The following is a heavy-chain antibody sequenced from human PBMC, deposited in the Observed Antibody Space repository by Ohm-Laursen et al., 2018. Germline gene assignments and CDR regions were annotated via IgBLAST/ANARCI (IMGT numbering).Heavy chain of an antibody. Sequence: SDTLSLTCTVSGDSISSYFWIWIRQPAGRRLEWIGRINTSGSTIYNSSLESRVTMSIDTTKNQFSLKLTSVTAADTAVYYCARGKKGYYYDSSSFDYWGQGTLVTVSS. CDR1: GDSISSYF. D-gene: IGHD3-22*01. CDR3: ARGKKGYYYDSSSFDY. V-gene: IGHV4-4*07. J-gene: IGHJ4*02. CDR2: INTSGST.